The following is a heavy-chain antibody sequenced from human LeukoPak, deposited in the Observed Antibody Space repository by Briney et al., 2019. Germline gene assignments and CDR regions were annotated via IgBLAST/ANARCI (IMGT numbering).Heavy chain of an antibody. CDR1: GFSIRSGYY. Sequence: SETLSHTCIVSGFSIRSGYYWGWIRQTPRKGLEWIGNIYQTGSTYYNPSLKSRVTISVDTSKNQFSLRLTSVTAADRAVYYCARVGSGYDWDYWGQGTLVTVSS. V-gene: IGHV4-38-2*02. CDR3: ARVGSGYDWDY. CDR2: IYQTGST. D-gene: IGHD5-12*01. J-gene: IGHJ4*02.